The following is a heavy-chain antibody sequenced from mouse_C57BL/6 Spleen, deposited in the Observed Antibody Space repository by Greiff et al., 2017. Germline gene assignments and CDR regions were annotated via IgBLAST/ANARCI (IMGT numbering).Heavy chain of an antibody. D-gene: IGHD1-3*01. J-gene: IGHJ3*01. CDR1: GFTFTDYY. CDR2: IRNKANGYTT. CDR3: ARYNNYWFAY. V-gene: IGHV7-3*01. Sequence: EVQVVESGGGLVQPGGSLSLSCAASGFTFTDYYMSWVRQPPGQALEWLGFIRNKANGYTTEYNASVKGRFTISRDNSQSILYLQMNALRAEDSASYYCARYNNYWFAYWGQGTMVTVSA.